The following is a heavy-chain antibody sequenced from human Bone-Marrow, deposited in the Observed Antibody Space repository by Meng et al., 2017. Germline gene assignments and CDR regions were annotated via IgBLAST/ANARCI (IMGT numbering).Heavy chain of an antibody. CDR3: AREDYYDSSGYWGAFDI. V-gene: IGHV3-23*01. CDR1: GFTFSSYA. CDR2: ISGSGGST. D-gene: IGHD3-22*01. J-gene: IGHJ3*02. Sequence: GGSLRLSCAASGFTFSSYAMSWVRQAPGKGLEWVSAISGSGGSTYYADSVKGRFTISRDNSKNTLYLQMNSLRAEDTAVYYCAREDYYDSSGYWGAFDIWGQGTMVTVSS.